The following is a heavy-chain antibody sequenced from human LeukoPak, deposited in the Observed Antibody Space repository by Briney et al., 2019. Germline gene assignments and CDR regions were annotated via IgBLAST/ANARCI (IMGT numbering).Heavy chain of an antibody. CDR2: ISGSGGST. Sequence: GGSLRLSXAASGFTFSSYAMSWVRQAPGKGLEWVSAISGSGGSTYYADSVKGRFTISRDNSKNTLYLQMNSLRAEDTAVYYCAKGLRGYSYGPYNWFDPWGQGTLVTVSS. CDR3: AKGLRGYSYGPYNWFDP. J-gene: IGHJ5*02. D-gene: IGHD5-18*01. V-gene: IGHV3-23*01. CDR1: GFTFSSYA.